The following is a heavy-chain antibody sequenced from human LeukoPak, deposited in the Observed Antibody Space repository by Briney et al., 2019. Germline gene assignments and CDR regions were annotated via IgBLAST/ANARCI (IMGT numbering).Heavy chain of an antibody. Sequence: GGSLRLSCTASGCTFSSYAMHWVRQAPGKGLEWVAVISYDGSNKYYADSVKGRFTISRDNSKNTLYLQMNSLRAEDTAVYYCARVLAVQGLGMDVWGQGTTVTVSS. CDR1: GCTFSSYA. CDR3: ARVLAVQGLGMDV. D-gene: IGHD1-1*01. J-gene: IGHJ6*02. CDR2: ISYDGSNK. V-gene: IGHV3-30-3*01.